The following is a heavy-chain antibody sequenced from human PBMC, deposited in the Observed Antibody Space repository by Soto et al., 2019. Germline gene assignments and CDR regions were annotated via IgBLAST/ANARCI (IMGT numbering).Heavy chain of an antibody. D-gene: IGHD1-7*01. J-gene: IGHJ5*02. CDR3: ATGPLNWNYGEFDP. CDR2: IYYSGST. CDR1: GGSISSYY. Sequence: SEILSLTCTVSGGSISSYYWSWIRQPPGKGLEWIGYIYYSGSTNYNPSLKSRVTISVDTSKNQFSLKLSSVTAADTAVYYCATGPLNWNYGEFDPWGQGTLVTVSS. V-gene: IGHV4-59*08.